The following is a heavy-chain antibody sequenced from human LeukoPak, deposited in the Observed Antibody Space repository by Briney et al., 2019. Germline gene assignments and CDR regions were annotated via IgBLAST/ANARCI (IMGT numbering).Heavy chain of an antibody. Sequence: GGSLRLSCAASGFTFNNYEMNWVRQAPGKGLEWISYISTDGTMAYYAGSVKGRFTISGDNAENSLYLQMNSLRADDTAVYYCARETIDCGGDCYDYWGQGTLATVSS. CDR1: GFTFNNYE. J-gene: IGHJ4*02. D-gene: IGHD2-21*01. CDR3: ARETIDCGGDCYDY. CDR2: ISTDGTMA. V-gene: IGHV3-48*03.